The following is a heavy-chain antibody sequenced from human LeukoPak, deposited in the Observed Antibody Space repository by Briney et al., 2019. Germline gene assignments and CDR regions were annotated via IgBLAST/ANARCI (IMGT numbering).Heavy chain of an antibody. J-gene: IGHJ4*02. CDR3: ARTFSSSWGIIDY. V-gene: IGHV3-30*02. Sequence: GSLRLSCAASGFTFSSYGMHWVRQAPGKGLEWVTFIRYDGSNKYYADSVKGRFTISRDNSKNTLYLQMNSLRLEDAAVYYCARTFSSSWGIIDYWGQGTLVTVSS. CDR1: GFTFSSYG. CDR2: IRYDGSNK. D-gene: IGHD6-13*01.